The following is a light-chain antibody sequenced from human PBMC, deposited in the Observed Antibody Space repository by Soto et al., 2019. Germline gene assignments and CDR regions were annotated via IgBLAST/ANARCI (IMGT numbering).Light chain of an antibody. J-gene: IGLJ2*01. Sequence: QAVVTQPPSASGTPGQRVTISCSGSSSNIGSNTVNWYQQLPGTAPKLLIYRNNLRPSGDPDRFSGSKSGTSASLAISGLQSEDEADYYCAAWDDSLNGVLFGGGTKLTVL. CDR2: RNN. V-gene: IGLV1-44*01. CDR3: AAWDDSLNGVL. CDR1: SSNIGSNT.